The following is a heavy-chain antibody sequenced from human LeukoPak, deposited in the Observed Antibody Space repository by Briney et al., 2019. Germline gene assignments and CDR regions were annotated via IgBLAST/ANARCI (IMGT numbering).Heavy chain of an antibody. CDR1: GFTFSSYG. CDR2: ISYDGSNK. V-gene: IGHV3-30*18. CDR3: AKDVYGSGGYSLSTYYYGMDV. J-gene: IGHJ6*04. D-gene: IGHD3-10*01. Sequence: GRSLRLSCAASGFTFSSYGMHWVRQAPGKGLEWVAVISYDGSNKYYADSVKGRFTISRDNSKNTLYLQMNSLRAEDTAVHYCAKDVYGSGGYSLSTYYYGMDVWGKGTTVTVSS.